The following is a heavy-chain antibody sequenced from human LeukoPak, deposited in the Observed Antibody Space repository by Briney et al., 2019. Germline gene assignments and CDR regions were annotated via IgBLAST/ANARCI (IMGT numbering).Heavy chain of an antibody. CDR2: ISAYNGNT. CDR1: GYTFTSYG. CDR3: ARDYAVGYSSGWAFDY. D-gene: IGHD6-19*01. Sequence: ASVKVSCKASGYTFTSYGISWVRQAPGQGLEWMGWISAYNGNTNYAQKLQGRVTMTTDTSTSTAYMELSSLRSEDTAVYYCARDYAVGYSSGWAFDYWGQGTLVTVSS. J-gene: IGHJ4*02. V-gene: IGHV1-18*01.